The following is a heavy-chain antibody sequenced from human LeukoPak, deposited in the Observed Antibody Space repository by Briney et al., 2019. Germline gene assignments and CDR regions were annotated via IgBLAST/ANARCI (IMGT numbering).Heavy chain of an antibody. V-gene: IGHV3-33*01. CDR2: IWYDGSNK. Sequence: AGGSLRLSCGASGFTFSSYGMHWVRQAPGKGLEWVAVIWYDGSNKYYADSVKGRFTISRDNSKNTLYLQMNSLRAEDTAVYYCARDLGPITMVRGVSIDYWGQGTLVTVSS. J-gene: IGHJ4*02. D-gene: IGHD3-10*01. CDR1: GFTFSSYG. CDR3: ARDLGPITMVRGVSIDY.